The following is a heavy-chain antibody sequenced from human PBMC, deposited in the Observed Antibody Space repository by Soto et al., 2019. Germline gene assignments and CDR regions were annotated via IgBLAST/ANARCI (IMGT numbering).Heavy chain of an antibody. CDR2: IYHSGST. V-gene: IGHV4-30-2*01. Sequence: SETLSLTCAVSGDSISSGGYSWSWIRQPPGKGLEWIGYIYHSGSTYYNPSLKSRVTISVDRSKNQFSLKLSSVTAADTAVYYCARGGSYYYDSSGYYRRFEAFDIWGQGTMVTVSS. D-gene: IGHD3-22*01. J-gene: IGHJ3*02. CDR3: ARGGSYYYDSSGYYRRFEAFDI. CDR1: GDSISSGGYS.